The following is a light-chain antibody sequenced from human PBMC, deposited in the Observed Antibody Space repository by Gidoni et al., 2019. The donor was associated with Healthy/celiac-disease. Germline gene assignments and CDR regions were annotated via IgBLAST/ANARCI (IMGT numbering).Light chain of an antibody. CDR2: GAS. CDR1: QSVSSSY. V-gene: IGKV3-20*01. Sequence: PGTLSLSPGERATLSCRASQSVSSSYLAWYQQKPGQAPRLLIYGASSRATGIPDRFSGSGSGTDFTLTISRLEPEDFAVYYCQQYGSSPLTFGGGTKVEIK. J-gene: IGKJ4*01. CDR3: QQYGSSPLT.